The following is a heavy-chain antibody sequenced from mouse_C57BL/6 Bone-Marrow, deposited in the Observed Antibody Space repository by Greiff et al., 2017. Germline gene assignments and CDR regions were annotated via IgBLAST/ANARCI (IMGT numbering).Heavy chain of an antibody. CDR2: IHPNSGST. CDR3: APSTMVKGDAMDY. CDR1: GYTFTSYW. D-gene: IGHD2-2*01. Sequence: QVQLQQPGAELVKPGASVKLSCKASGYTFTSYWMHWVKQRPGQGLEWIGMIHPNSGSTNYNEKFKSKATLTVDKSSSTAYMQLSSLTSEDSAVYYCAPSTMVKGDAMDYWGQGTSVTVSS. V-gene: IGHV1-64*01. J-gene: IGHJ4*01.